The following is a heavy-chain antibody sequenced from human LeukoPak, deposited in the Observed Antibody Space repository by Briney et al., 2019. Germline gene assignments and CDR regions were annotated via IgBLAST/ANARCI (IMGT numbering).Heavy chain of an antibody. Sequence: SETLSLTCTVSGGSISSHCWSWIRQPPGRGLEWIGYIYYSGSTNYNPSLKSRVTISVDTSKNQFSLRLSSVTAADTAVYYCARLRDYDDAFDIWGQGTMVTVSS. CDR2: IYYSGST. V-gene: IGHV4-59*11. D-gene: IGHD4-17*01. CDR1: GGSISSHC. J-gene: IGHJ3*02. CDR3: ARLRDYDDAFDI.